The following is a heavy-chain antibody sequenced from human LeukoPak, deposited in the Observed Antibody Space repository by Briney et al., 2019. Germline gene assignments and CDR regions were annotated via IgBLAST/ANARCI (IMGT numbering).Heavy chain of an antibody. CDR1: GFTFSSFA. Sequence: PGGSLRLSCAASGFTFSSFATSWVRQAPGKGLEWVSVIYSGGSTYYADSVKGRFTISRDNSKNTLYLQMNSLRAEDTAVYYCAREWQQLVLGSRDYYGMDVWGQGTTVTVSS. J-gene: IGHJ6*02. CDR2: IYSGGST. CDR3: AREWQQLVLGSRDYYGMDV. V-gene: IGHV3-66*01. D-gene: IGHD6-13*01.